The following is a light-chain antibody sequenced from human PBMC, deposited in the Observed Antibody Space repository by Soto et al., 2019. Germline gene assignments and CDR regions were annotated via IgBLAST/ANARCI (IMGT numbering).Light chain of an antibody. CDR2: SAS. J-gene: IGKJ4*01. CDR1: QSVRND. Sequence: EIVLTQSPATLSLSPGERATLSCRASQSVRNDLVWYHQKPGQAPRVLIYSASNRATGIPARFSGSGSGTDFTLTISSLEPEDFAVYYCQQRTNWPPTFGGGTMLEMK. CDR3: QQRTNWPPT. V-gene: IGKV3-11*01.